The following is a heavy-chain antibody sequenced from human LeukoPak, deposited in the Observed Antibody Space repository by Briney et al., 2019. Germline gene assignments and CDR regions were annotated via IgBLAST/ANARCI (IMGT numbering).Heavy chain of an antibody. CDR2: INHSGST. J-gene: IGHJ1*01. D-gene: IGHD3-22*01. CDR1: GGSFSGYY. CDR3: VGEITDYYDSSGYYYRSEYFQH. Sequence: SETLSLTCAVYGGSFSGYYWSWIRQPPGKGLEWIGEINHSGSTNYNPSLKSRVTISVDTSKNQFSLKLSSVTAADTAVYYCVGEITDYYDSSGYYYRSEYFQHWGQGTLVTVSS. V-gene: IGHV4-34*01.